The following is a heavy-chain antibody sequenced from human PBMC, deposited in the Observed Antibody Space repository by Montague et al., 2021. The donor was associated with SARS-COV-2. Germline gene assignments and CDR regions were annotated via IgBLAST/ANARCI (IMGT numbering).Heavy chain of an antibody. CDR1: GASVRSGNSY. J-gene: IGHJ1*01. CDR3: ARIGYASVGYYYIYPD. V-gene: IGHV4-61*01. CDR2: ISYSGST. Sequence: SETLSLTCTVSGASVRSGNSYWNWIRQPPGKGLVWIGYISYSGSTNYSPSLKSRVTISVDTSKNQLYLKVISATAADTAVYYCARIGYASVGYYYIYPDWGQGTLVTVSS. D-gene: IGHD3-22*01.